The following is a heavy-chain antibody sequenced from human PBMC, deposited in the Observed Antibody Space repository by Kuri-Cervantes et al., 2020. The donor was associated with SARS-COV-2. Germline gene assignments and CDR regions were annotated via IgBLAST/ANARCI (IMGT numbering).Heavy chain of an antibody. D-gene: IGHD3-3*01. V-gene: IGHV4-39*01. J-gene: IGHJ4*02. Sequence: GSLRLSCTVSGGSISSSSYYWGWIRQPPGKGLEWIGSIYYSGSTYYNPSLKSRDTISVDTSKNQFSLKLSSVTAADTAVYYCARRTYYDFWSGYFDYWGQGTLVTVSS. CDR3: ARRTYYDFWSGYFDY. CDR2: IYYSGST. CDR1: GGSISSSSYY.